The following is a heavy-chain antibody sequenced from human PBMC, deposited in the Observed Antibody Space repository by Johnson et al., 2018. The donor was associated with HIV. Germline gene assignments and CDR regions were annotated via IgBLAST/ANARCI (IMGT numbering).Heavy chain of an antibody. Sequence: QVQLVESGGGVVQPGGSLRLSCAASGFTFSSYGMHWVHQAPAKGLEWVAVISYDGSDKYYADSVKGRFTISRDSSKNTLYLQMNSLRAEDTAVYYCATDVPSAPYYNAFDIWGQWTMVTVSS. CDR3: ATDVPSAPYYNAFDI. CDR1: GFTFSSYG. J-gene: IGHJ3*02. D-gene: IGHD1-26*01. CDR2: ISYDGSDK. V-gene: IGHV3-30*19.